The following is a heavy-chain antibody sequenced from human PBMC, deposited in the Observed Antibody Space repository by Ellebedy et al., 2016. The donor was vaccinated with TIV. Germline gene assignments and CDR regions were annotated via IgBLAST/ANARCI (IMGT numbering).Heavy chain of an antibody. V-gene: IGHV4-59*08. Sequence: MPGGSLRLSCTVSGDSINDHYWSRIRQPPGKGLEWVGYIYYNGSPNYNPSLEGRVSMSVDRSKNHFSLKLISVTAADTAVYYCARGYCTTTSCALNYFDPWGQGILVIVSS. CDR1: GDSINDHY. CDR2: IYYNGSP. CDR3: ARGYCTTTSCALNYFDP. J-gene: IGHJ5*02. D-gene: IGHD2-2*01.